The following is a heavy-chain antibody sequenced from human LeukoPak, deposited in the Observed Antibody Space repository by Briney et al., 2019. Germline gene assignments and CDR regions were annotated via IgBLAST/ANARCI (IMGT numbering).Heavy chain of an antibody. Sequence: ASVKVSCKASGYTFTSYGIPWVRQAPGQGLEWMAWISAYNGKTNYAQRFQGRVTMTTDTSTSTAYMELRSLRSDDTAVYYCARDGPDYGDYINFDYWGQGTLVTVSS. CDR1: GYTFTSYG. CDR2: ISAYNGKT. CDR3: ARDGPDYGDYINFDY. J-gene: IGHJ4*02. V-gene: IGHV1-18*01. D-gene: IGHD4-17*01.